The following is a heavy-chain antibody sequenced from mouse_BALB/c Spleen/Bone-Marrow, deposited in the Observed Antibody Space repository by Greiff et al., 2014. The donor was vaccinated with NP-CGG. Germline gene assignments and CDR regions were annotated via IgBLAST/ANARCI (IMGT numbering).Heavy chain of an antibody. D-gene: IGHD2-3*01. CDR1: GYTFTSYW. CDR2: IDPSDSET. J-gene: IGHJ4*01. Sequence: QVQLKESGAELVKPGAPVKLSCKASGYTFTSYWVNWGKQRPGRGLEWIGRIDPSDSETHYNQKFKDKATLTVDKSSSTAYIQLSSLTSEDSAVYYCARALGDGYYYAMDYWGQGTSVTVSS. CDR3: ARALGDGYYYAMDY. V-gene: IGHV1-69*02.